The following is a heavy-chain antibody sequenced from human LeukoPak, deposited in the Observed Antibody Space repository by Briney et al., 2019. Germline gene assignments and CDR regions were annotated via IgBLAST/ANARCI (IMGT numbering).Heavy chain of an antibody. CDR1: GFTFSNHW. CDR2: ISKDGSTS. CDR3: ARDYYIGIVDQ. Sequence: PGGSLRLSCEASGFTFSNHWMHWVRQAPEKGLVWVSVISKDGSTSIYADSVRGRLTISRDNAKNTLYLQMNSLRVEDTSVYYCARDYYIGIVDQWGQGTRVTVSS. D-gene: IGHD3-22*01. J-gene: IGHJ5*02. V-gene: IGHV3-74*01.